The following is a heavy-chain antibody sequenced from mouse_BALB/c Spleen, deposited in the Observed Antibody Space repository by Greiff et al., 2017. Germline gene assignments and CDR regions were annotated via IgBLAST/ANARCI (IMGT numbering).Heavy chain of an antibody. CDR1: GYSITSDYV. Sequence: VQLQQSGPGLVKPSQSLSLTCTATGYSITSDYVWNWIRQFPGNKLEWMGYISYSGSTSYNPSLKSRISITRDTSKNQFFLQLNSVTTEDTATYNCARWLLLDYYAMDYWGQGTSVTVSS. V-gene: IGHV3-2*02. CDR3: ARWLLLDYYAMDY. D-gene: IGHD2-3*01. J-gene: IGHJ4*01. CDR2: ISYSGST.